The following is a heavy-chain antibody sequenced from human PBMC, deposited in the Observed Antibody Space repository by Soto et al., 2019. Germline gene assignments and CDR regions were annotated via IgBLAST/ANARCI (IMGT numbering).Heavy chain of an antibody. J-gene: IGHJ5*02. CDR3: VNGRYSGSQNLGFSDRDH. CDR1: GIGYSSYG. V-gene: IGHV3-30*03. Sequence: QVQLEESGGGVVQPGRSLRLSCAATGIGYSSYGMHWVRQAPGKGLEWMAAISSDGNNKYYAESVKGGLSISRDNSQNTMYLQMESLTVEDTAVYYCVNGRYSGSQNLGFSDRDHWGRGTLVPVSS. CDR2: ISSDGNNK. D-gene: IGHD5-12*01.